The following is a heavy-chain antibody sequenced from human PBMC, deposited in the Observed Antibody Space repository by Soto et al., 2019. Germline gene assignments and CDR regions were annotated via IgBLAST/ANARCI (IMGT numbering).Heavy chain of an antibody. CDR3: AREDDRIGYYLDC. CDR1: GFTFSSYA. V-gene: IGHV3-30-3*01. D-gene: IGHD3-22*01. Sequence: QVQLVESGGGVLQPGRSLTLSCAASGFTFSSYAMQWVRQAPGEGLEWVAVMSYVGDNKYYADSVKGRFTISRDNSKNTLYLQMNSLRAEDTAVYYCAREDDRIGYYLDCWGQGTLVTVSS. CDR2: MSYVGDNK. J-gene: IGHJ4*02.